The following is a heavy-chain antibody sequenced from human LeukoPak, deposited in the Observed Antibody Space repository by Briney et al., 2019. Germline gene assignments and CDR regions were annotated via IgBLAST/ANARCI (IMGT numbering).Heavy chain of an antibody. CDR3: ARGTTGTTGYNYYQDV. J-gene: IGHJ6*03. V-gene: IGHV4-4*07. CDR2: IYITETT. D-gene: IGHD1-1*01. CDR1: GDSISSYF. Sequence: SETLSLTCTVSGDSISSYFWSWIRQPAGKGLEWIGRIYITETTNYSPSLKSRVTISLDKSKNQYFLNLTSVTAADTAVYYCARGTTGTTGYNYYQDVWGKGTAVTVSS.